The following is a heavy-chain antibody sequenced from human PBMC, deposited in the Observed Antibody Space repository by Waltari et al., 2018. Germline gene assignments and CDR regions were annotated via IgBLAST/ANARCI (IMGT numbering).Heavy chain of an antibody. Sequence: QVQLQESGSGLVKPSETLSITCAVSGNSISSGYYCGWIRQPAGKGLEWIGSIYHSGSTYYNPSLKSRVTISVDTSKNQFSLKLSSVTASDTAVYYCARHGRSTQLLPFDYWGQGTLVTVSS. V-gene: IGHV4-38-2*01. D-gene: IGHD2-2*01. CDR1: GNSISSGYY. CDR3: ARHGRSTQLLPFDY. J-gene: IGHJ4*02. CDR2: IYHSGST.